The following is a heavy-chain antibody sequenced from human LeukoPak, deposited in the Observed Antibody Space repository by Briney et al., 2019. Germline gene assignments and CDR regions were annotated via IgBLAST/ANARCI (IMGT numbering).Heavy chain of an antibody. CDR1: GFTFSSYS. CDR2: ISSSSRAT. V-gene: IGHV3-48*01. D-gene: IGHD5-12*01. Sequence: GGSLRLSCAASGFTFSSYSINWVRQAPGKGLEWVSFISSSSRATYYADSVKGRFTISRDSAENSLYLQMNSLRAEDTAVYYCXRDGHGGYHFDYWGQGTLVTVSS. CDR3: XRDGHGGYHFDY. J-gene: IGHJ4*02.